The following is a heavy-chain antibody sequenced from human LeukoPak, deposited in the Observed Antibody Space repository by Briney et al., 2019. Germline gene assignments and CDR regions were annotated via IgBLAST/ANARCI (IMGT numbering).Heavy chain of an antibody. J-gene: IGHJ4*02. V-gene: IGHV5-51*01. CDR1: GYSFTSYW. D-gene: IGHD3-9*01. CDR2: IYPGDSDT. Sequence: GESLKISCKGSGYSFTSYWIGWVRQMPGKGLEWMGIIYPGDSDTRYSPSFQGQVTISADKSISTAYLQWSSLKASDTAMYYCARGVGILTGYSHFDYWGQGTLVTVSS. CDR3: ARGVGILTGYSHFDY.